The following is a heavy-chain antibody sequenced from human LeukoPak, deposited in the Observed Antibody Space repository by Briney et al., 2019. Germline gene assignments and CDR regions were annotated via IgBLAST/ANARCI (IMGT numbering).Heavy chain of an antibody. D-gene: IGHD2-2*01. V-gene: IGHV1-69*01. Sequence: ASVKVSCKASGGTFSSYAISWVRQAPGQGLEWMGGIIPILCTANYAQKFQGRVTITADESTSTAYMELSSLRSEDTAVYYCARDTRYCSSTSCYHSWVGDAFDIWGQGTMVTVSS. CDR3: ARDTRYCSSTSCYHSWVGDAFDI. CDR1: GGTFSSYA. J-gene: IGHJ3*02. CDR2: IIPILCTA.